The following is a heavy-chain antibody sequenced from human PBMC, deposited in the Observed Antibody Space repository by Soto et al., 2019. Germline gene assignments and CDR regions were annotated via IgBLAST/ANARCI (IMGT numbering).Heavy chain of an antibody. Sequence: PSETLSLTCAVSVGSITSGGYYWSWIRQPPGKGLEWIGYIYHSGNTYYNPSLKSRLTISVDRSKNQFSLNLTSVTAADTAVDSCATSRGLIGSSPTTPWFDPWGQGTMVTVSS. D-gene: IGHD3-16*01. J-gene: IGHJ5*02. V-gene: IGHV4-30-2*01. CDR2: IYHSGNT. CDR3: ATSRGLIGSSPTTPWFDP. CDR1: VGSITSGGYY.